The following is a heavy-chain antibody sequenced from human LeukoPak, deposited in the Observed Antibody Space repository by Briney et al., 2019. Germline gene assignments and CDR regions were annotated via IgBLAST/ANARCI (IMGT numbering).Heavy chain of an antibody. D-gene: IGHD3-9*01. J-gene: IGHJ5*02. V-gene: IGHV4-34*01. CDR2: INHSGST. CDR3: ARSLRYFDWLLSPELGWFDP. CDR1: GGSFSGYY. Sequence: TSSETLSLTCAVYGGSFSGYYWSWIRQPPGKGLEWIGEINHSGSTNYNPSLKSRVTISVDTSKNQFSLKLSSVTAADTAVYYCARSLRYFDWLLSPELGWFDPWGQGTLVTVSS.